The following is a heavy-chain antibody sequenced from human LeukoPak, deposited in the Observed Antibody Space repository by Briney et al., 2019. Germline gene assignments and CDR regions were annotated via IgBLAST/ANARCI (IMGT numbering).Heavy chain of an antibody. CDR2: IYPGDSDT. V-gene: IGHV5-51*01. Sequence: GESLKISCKGSGYSFTSYWIGWVRRMPGKGLEWMGIIYPGDSDTRYSASFQGQVTISADKSISTAYLQWSSLKASDTAMYYCARGGYGSGSYCWGNWWFDPWGQGTLVTVSS. CDR1: GYSFTSYW. CDR3: ARGGYGSGSYCWGNWWFDP. J-gene: IGHJ5*02. D-gene: IGHD3-10*01.